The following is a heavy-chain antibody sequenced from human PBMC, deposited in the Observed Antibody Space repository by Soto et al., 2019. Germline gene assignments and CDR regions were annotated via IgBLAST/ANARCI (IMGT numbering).Heavy chain of an antibody. V-gene: IGHV4-34*02. CDR3: AGGERNSSSWQLDY. D-gene: IGHD6-13*01. J-gene: IGHJ4*02. Sequence: QVQLQQWGAGLLKPSEPLSHTCAVYGASFRAYSWTWVRQSPGKGLEWIGEINHSGSTNYNPSLKGRGTTSVDTSKKQVSLKVTSLTAADTAVYYCAGGERNSSSWQLDYWGLGSLVTVSS. CDR1: GASFRAYS. CDR2: INHSGST.